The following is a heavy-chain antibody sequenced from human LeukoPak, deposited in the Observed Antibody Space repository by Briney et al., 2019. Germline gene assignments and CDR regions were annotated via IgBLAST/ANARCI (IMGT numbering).Heavy chain of an antibody. D-gene: IGHD3-22*01. Sequence: SETLSLTCTASGGSISSYYWSWIRQPPGKGLDRIGYIYYSGSTNYNPSLKSRVTISVDTSKNQFSLKLSSVTAADTAVYYCARAYYYDSSGYYYGYYFDYWGQGTLVTVSS. CDR2: IYYSGST. CDR3: ARAYYYDSSGYYYGYYFDY. V-gene: IGHV4-59*08. J-gene: IGHJ4*02. CDR1: GGSISSYY.